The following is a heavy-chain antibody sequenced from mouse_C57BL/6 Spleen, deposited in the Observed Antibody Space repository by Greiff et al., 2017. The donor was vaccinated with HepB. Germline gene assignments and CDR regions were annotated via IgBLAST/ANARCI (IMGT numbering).Heavy chain of an antibody. CDR3: ARHHYSNYDDWFAY. Sequence: EVQGVESGGGLVKPGGSLKLSCAASGFTFSDYGMHWVRQAPEKGLEWVAYISSGSSTIYYADTVKGRFTISRDNAKNTLFLQRTSLRSEDTAMYYCARHHYSNYDDWFAYWGQGALVTVAA. CDR1: GFTFSDYG. V-gene: IGHV5-17*01. D-gene: IGHD2-5*01. CDR2: ISSGSSTI. J-gene: IGHJ3*01.